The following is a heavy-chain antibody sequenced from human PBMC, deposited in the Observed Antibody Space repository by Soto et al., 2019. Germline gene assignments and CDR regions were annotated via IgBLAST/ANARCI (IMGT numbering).Heavy chain of an antibody. CDR2: ISWDGGST. J-gene: IGHJ4*02. CDR1: GFTFDDYT. D-gene: IGHD2-2*01. V-gene: IGHV3-43*01. Sequence: EVQLVESGGVVVQPGGSLRLSCAASGFTFDDYTMHWVRQAPGKGLEWVSLISWDGGSTYYADSVKGRFTISRDNSKNSLYLQMNSLSTEDTALYYCAKGEPRGPAPSPFDYWGQGTLVTVSS. CDR3: AKGEPRGPAPSPFDY.